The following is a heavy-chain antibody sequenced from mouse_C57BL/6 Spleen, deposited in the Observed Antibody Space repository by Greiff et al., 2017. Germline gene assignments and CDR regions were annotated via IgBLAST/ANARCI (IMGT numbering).Heavy chain of an antibody. CDR2: ISSGGSYT. D-gene: IGHD2-3*01. CDR1: GFTFSSYG. V-gene: IGHV5-6*01. CDR3: ARHDDKGFDY. J-gene: IGHJ2*01. Sequence: VQLQQSGGDLVKPGGSLKLSCAASGFTFSSYGMSWVRQTPDKRLEWVATISSGGSYTYYPDSVKGRFTISRDNAKNTLYLQMSSLKSEDTAMYYCARHDDKGFDYWGQGTTLTVSS.